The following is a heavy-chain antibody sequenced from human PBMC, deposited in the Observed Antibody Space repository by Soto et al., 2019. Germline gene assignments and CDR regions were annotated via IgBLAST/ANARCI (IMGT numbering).Heavy chain of an antibody. V-gene: IGHV1-46*01. CDR2: INPSGGST. CDR3: ARDLSPCSNGGCSKNCFDS. Sequence: ASVKVSCKASGYTFTSYYMHWVRQAPGQGLEWMGIINPSGGSTSYAQKFQGRVTMTRDTSISTVYMELSSLTSEDTAVYYCARDLSPCSNGGCSKNCFDSWGQGALVTVS. CDR1: GYTFTSYY. D-gene: IGHD2-8*01. J-gene: IGHJ5*01.